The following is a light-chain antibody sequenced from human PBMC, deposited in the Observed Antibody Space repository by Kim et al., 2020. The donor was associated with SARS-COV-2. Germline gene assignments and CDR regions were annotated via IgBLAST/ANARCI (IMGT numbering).Light chain of an antibody. CDR2: GAS. CDR3: QQYDDWPPWT. J-gene: IGKJ1*01. CDR1: QSVSSN. V-gene: IGKV3-15*01. Sequence: EIVMTQSPGTLSVSPGERVTLSCRASQSVSSNLAWYQQTPGQAPRLLIYGASTRASGIPARFSGSGSGTEFTLTITSLQSEDFAVYYCQQYDDWPPWTFGQGTKVDIK.